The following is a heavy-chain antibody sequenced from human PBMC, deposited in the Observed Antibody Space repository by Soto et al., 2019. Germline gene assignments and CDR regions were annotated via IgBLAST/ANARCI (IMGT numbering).Heavy chain of an antibody. CDR3: AAPSIFGVSVLSPPDV. D-gene: IGHD3-3*02. V-gene: IGHV1-58*01. J-gene: IGHJ6*02. Sequence: QMQLVQSGPEVKKPGTSVKVSCKASGFSLSTSTVQWVRQARGQGLEWIGWIVVGSDDTSYAQKFQGKVTITRDLSTNTAYMKPRSLRSENTAVYYCAAPSIFGVSVLSPPDVLAQGTTVTVSS. CDR2: IVVGSDDT. CDR1: GFSLSTST.